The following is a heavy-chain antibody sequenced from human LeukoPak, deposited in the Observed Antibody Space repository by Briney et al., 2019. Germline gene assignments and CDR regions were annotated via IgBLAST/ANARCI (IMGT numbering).Heavy chain of an antibody. CDR2: IYYSGST. CDR3: ARGVAVAGHTYFDY. D-gene: IGHD6-19*01. J-gene: IGHJ4*02. V-gene: IGHV4-59*01. CDR1: GGSISSYY. Sequence: SSETLSLTCTVSGGSISSYYWSWIRQPPGKGLEWIGYIYYSGSTNYNPSLKIRVTISVDTSKNQFSLKLSSVTAADTAVYYCARGVAVAGHTYFDYWGQGTLVTVSS.